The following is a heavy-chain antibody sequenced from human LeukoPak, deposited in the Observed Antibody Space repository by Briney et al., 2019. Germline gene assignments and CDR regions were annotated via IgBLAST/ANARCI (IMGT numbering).Heavy chain of an antibody. J-gene: IGHJ6*02. CDR3: AKVRGTYSPIQGGFDI. Sequence: RSGGSLRLSCAASGFTFSNYAMSWVRQAPVKGLEWVSAISGTGGSTYYADSVKGRLTISRDNSKNTLFLQMNSLRGEDTAVYYCAKVRGTYSPIQGGFDIWGQGTTVTVSS. CDR2: ISGTGGST. CDR1: GFTFSNYA. V-gene: IGHV3-23*01. D-gene: IGHD2-21*01.